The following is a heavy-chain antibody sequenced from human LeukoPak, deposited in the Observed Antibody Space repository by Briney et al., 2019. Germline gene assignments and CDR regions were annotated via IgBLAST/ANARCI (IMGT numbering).Heavy chain of an antibody. J-gene: IGHJ3*02. CDR1: GDSIHSSVYY. CDR3: ARHSGPVIPDGLDI. V-gene: IGHV4-39*01. D-gene: IGHD4-11*01. Sequence: SETLSLTCTVSGDSIHSSVYYWGWVRQPPGKGLEWIGNVYYTGSTFYNPSLESRVTISVDTSKIQFSLKLSSMTAADTAVYFCARHSGPVIPDGLDIWGQGTMVTVSS. CDR2: VYYTGST.